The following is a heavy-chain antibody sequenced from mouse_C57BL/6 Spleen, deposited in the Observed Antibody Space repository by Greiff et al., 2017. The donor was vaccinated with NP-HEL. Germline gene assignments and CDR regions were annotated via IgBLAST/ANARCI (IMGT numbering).Heavy chain of an antibody. D-gene: IGHD2-5*01. CDR2: IDPSDSNT. CDR1: GYTFTSYW. J-gene: IGHJ4*01. Sequence: QVQLQQPGAELVRPGTSVKLSCKASGYTFTSYWMHWVKQRPGQGLEWIGEIDPSDSNTNYNQKFKGKATLTVDTSSSTAYMQLSSLTSEDSAVYYCARYSNYGSYAMDYWGQGTSVTVSS. V-gene: IGHV1-59*01. CDR3: ARYSNYGSYAMDY.